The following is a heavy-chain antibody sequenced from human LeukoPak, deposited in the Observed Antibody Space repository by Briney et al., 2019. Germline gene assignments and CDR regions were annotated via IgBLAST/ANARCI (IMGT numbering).Heavy chain of an antibody. CDR1: GFTFSNFR. J-gene: IGHJ3*02. CDR2: ISSSSSYI. CDR3: ARDLNLAFDI. Sequence: GGSLRLSCAASGFTFSNFRMNWVRQAPGKGLEWVSSISSSSSYIYYADSVKGRFTISRDNAKNSLYLQMNSLRAEDTAVYYCARDLNLAFDIWGQGTMVTVSS. V-gene: IGHV3-21*01. D-gene: IGHD1-14*01.